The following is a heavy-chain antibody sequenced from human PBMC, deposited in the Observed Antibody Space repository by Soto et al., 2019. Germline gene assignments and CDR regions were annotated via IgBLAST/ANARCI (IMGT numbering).Heavy chain of an antibody. V-gene: IGHV3-11*03. J-gene: IGHJ4*02. CDR1: GFTFSDYY. Sequence: GGSLRLSCAASGFTFSDYYMTWIRQAPGKGLEWVSYISTSSSYTNYADSVRGRFTISRDNAKNSLYLQMNSLRAEDTAVYYWFRYGYGYKSGFFYFWSQRSLVTGSA. CDR2: ISTSSSYT. CDR3: FRYGYGYKSGFFYF. D-gene: IGHD5-18*01.